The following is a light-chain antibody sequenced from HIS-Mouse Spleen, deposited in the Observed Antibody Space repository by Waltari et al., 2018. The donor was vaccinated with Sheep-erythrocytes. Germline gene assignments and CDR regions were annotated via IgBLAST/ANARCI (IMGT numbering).Light chain of an antibody. CDR3: QQLNSYPIT. CDR2: AAS. Sequence: DIQMTQSPSSVSASVGDRVTLTCRASQGISSLLGWYQQKPGKAPKLLIYAASTLQSGVPSRFSGSGSGTEFTLTISSLQPEDFATYYCQQLNSYPITFGQGTRLEIK. J-gene: IGKJ5*01. V-gene: IGKV1-12*01. CDR1: QGISSL.